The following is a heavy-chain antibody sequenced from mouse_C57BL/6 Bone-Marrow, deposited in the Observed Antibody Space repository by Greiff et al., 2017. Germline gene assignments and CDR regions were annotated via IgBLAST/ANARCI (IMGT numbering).Heavy chain of an antibody. J-gene: IGHJ2*01. V-gene: IGHV1-69*01. D-gene: IGHD2-3*01. CDR2: IDPSDSYT. Sequence: QVQLQQPGAELVMPGASVKLSCKASGYTFTSYWMHWVKQRPGQGLAWIGEIDPSDSYTNYNQKFKGKSTLTVDKSSSTAYMQLSSLTSEDSAVYYCARDDGYYDYFDYGGQGTTLTVSA. CDR1: GYTFTSYW. CDR3: ARDDGYYDYFDY.